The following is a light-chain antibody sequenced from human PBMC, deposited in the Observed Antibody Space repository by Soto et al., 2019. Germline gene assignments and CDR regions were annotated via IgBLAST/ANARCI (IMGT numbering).Light chain of an antibody. J-gene: IGKJ4*01. V-gene: IGKV3-15*01. Sequence: EIVMTQSPATLSVSPGERATLSSRASQSVSSNLAWYQQKPGQVPRRLIYGASTRASRIPARFSGSGSVTEFTVSNSSPPYESFAVYYCQQYNDWPLTFGGGT. CDR1: QSVSSN. CDR3: QQYNDWPLT. CDR2: GAS.